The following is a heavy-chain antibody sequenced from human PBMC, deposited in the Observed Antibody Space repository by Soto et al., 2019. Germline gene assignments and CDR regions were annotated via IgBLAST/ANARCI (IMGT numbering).Heavy chain of an antibody. V-gene: IGHV4-39*01. CDR1: GGSFSSGTYY. D-gene: IGHD3-3*01. CDR3: ASLYDFWSGYYMDVFDY. CDR2: IYYSGDS. J-gene: IGHJ4*02. Sequence: PSETLSLTCTVSGGSFSSGTYYWGWIRQPPGRGLEWIGSIYYSGDSYHTSSLESRVTISIDASKNQFSLKLSSVTAADTAVYYCASLYDFWSGYYMDVFDYWGQGIPVTVSS.